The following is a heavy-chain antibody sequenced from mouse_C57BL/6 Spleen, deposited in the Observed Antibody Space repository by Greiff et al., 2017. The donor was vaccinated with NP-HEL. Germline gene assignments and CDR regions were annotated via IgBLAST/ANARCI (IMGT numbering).Heavy chain of an antibody. D-gene: IGHD2-4*01. J-gene: IGHJ4*01. V-gene: IGHV5-9-1*02. CDR1: GFTFSSYA. CDR3: TRDDYDVGYYAMDY. Sequence: EVQRVESGEGLVKPGGSLKLSCAASGFTFSSYAMSWVRQTPEKRLEWVAYISSGGDYIYCADTVKGRFTISRDNARNTLYLQMSSLRSEDTAMYYCTRDDYDVGYYAMDYWGQGTSVTVSS. CDR2: ISSGGDYI.